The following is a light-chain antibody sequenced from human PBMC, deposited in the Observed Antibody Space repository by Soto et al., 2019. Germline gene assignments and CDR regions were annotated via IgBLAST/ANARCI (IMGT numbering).Light chain of an antibody. CDR1: QSVSSSY. Sequence: EIVLTQSPGTLSLSPGERATLSCRASQSVSSSYLAWYQQKPGRAPRLLIYGASSRATGIPDRFSGSGSGTGFTLTISGLEPDDFAVYYCQQYGSSPWTFGPGTKVDIK. CDR3: QQYGSSPWT. J-gene: IGKJ1*01. CDR2: GAS. V-gene: IGKV3-20*01.